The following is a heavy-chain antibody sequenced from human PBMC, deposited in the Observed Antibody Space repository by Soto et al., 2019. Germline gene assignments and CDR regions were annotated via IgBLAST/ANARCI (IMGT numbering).Heavy chain of an antibody. CDR1: GYTFTGYN. CDR2: MNPNGGNT. V-gene: IGHV1-8*01. J-gene: IGHJ4*02. Sequence: GASVNVSCKASGYTFTGYNINWVRQATGQGLEWMGWMNPNGGNTGYAQKFQGRVTMTRNTSISTAYMELSSLKSEDTAVYYCARGTPINHYFRSGSYDKYWGQGALVIVPS. CDR3: ARGTPINHYFRSGSYDKY. D-gene: IGHD3-10*01.